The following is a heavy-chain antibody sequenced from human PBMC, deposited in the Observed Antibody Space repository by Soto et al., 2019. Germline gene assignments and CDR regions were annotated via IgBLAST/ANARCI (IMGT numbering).Heavy chain of an antibody. CDR3: ARVVGALGHWFDP. CDR2: ISAYNYNT. Sequence: QVQLVQSGAEVKKPGASVKVSCKASGYTFTSYGLSWVRQAPGQGREWMGRISAYNYNTNYAQKLQGRVTMTTDTYTSTAYMELRSLRSDETAVYYCARVVGALGHWFDPWGQGTLVTVSS. CDR1: GYTFTSYG. J-gene: IGHJ5*02. V-gene: IGHV1-18*01. D-gene: IGHD1-26*01.